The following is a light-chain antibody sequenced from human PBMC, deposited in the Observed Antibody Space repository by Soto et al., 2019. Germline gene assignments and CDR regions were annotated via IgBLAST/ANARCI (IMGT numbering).Light chain of an antibody. J-gene: IGLJ3*02. Sequence: QSALTQPPSASGSPGQSVTISCTGTSNDVGGYNYVSWYQQHPGKAPKLMIYEVSKRPSGVPDRFSGSKSDNTASLTVSGLQAEDVADYYCSSYAGSNNLVFGGGTKVTVL. CDR3: SSYAGSNNLV. CDR1: SNDVGGYNY. V-gene: IGLV2-8*01. CDR2: EVS.